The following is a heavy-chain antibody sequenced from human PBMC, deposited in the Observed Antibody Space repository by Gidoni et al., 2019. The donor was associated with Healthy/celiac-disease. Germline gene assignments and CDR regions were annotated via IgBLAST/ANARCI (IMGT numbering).Heavy chain of an antibody. CDR3: TKSYSYDSYGGYFDY. V-gene: IGHV3-9*01. Sequence: EVQLVESGGGLVQPGRSLRRSCAASGFTFDDYAMHWVRQAPGKGLEWVSCISWNSGSIGYADSVKGRFTISRDNAKNSLYLQMNSLRAEDTALYYCTKSYSYDSYGGYFDYWGQGTLVTVSS. D-gene: IGHD3-22*01. CDR1: GFTFDDYA. J-gene: IGHJ4*02. CDR2: ISWNSGSI.